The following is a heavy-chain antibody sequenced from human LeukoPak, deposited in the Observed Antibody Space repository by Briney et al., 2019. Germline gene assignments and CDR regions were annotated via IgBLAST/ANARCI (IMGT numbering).Heavy chain of an antibody. D-gene: IGHD1-26*01. CDR2: ISGSGDST. Sequence: TGGSLRLSCAASGFTFSTYAMSWVRQAPGKGLEWVSAISGSGDSTYYADSVKGRFTISRDNSKHTLYLQMNSLRAEDTAVYNCAKGGQSEPEAFDIWGQGTMVTVSS. CDR1: GFTFSTYA. CDR3: AKGGQSEPEAFDI. V-gene: IGHV3-23*01. J-gene: IGHJ3*02.